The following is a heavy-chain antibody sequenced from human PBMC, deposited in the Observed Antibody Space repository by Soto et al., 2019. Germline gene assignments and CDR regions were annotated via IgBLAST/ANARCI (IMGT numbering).Heavy chain of an antibody. CDR1: GDTFSFYS. CDR2: VNPILRMS. CDR3: ATSYGSGYRAFDY. Sequence: QLVQSGAEVKRPGSSVKVSCKASGDTFSFYSINWVRQAPGLWLEWMGRVNPILRMSNYAQRFQGRVTMTADKSTSTAYMELSGLRSEDTAMYYCATSYGSGYRAFDYWGQGALVTVSS. V-gene: IGHV1-69*04. D-gene: IGHD3-10*01. J-gene: IGHJ4*02.